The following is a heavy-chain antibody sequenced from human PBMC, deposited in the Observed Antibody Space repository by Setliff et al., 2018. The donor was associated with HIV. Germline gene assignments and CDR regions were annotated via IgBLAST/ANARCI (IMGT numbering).Heavy chain of an antibody. J-gene: IGHJ4*02. D-gene: IGHD4-17*01. CDR1: GYTFTSYY. Sequence: ASVKVSCKASGYTFTSYYIHWVRQAPGQGLEWMGEINPSGGSTSYSEKFRGRATMTRDTSRSTVYMELSSLRFGDTAVYYCARVPILRCASPVDMWGQGTLVTVSS. CDR2: INPSGGST. CDR3: ARVPILRCASPVDM. V-gene: IGHV1-46*01.